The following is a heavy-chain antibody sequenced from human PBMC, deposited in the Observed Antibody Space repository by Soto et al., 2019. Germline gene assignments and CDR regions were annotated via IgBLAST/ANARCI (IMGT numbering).Heavy chain of an antibody. CDR2: IHPNTGGT. J-gene: IGHJ6*02. CDR3: ASDFRTRGWFRQAGNFAMDV. V-gene: IGHV1-2*02. CDR1: GYPYTNSY. Sequence: ASVKVSCKASGYPYTNSYMHWVRQAPGQGLEWMGWIHPNTGGTNYAQKFQGRVTMTRDTSVSTVYMELNRLTSDDTAIHFCASDFRTRGWFRQAGNFAMDVWGQGTTVTVSS. D-gene: IGHD6-19*01.